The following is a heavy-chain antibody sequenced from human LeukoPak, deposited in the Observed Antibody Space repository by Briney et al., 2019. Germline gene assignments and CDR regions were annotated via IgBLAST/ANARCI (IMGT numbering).Heavy chain of an antibody. CDR2: IRYDGSNK. D-gene: IGHD2-2*01. CDR3: PRVYCSSTSCSYYYYYYMDV. J-gene: IGHJ6*03. CDR1: GFTFSSYG. V-gene: IGHV3-30*02. Sequence: GGSLRLSCAASGFTFSSYGMHWVRQSPGNGLEWLAFIRYDGSNKYYADSVKGRFTISRDNSKNTLYLQMNSLRAEDTAVYYCPRVYCSSTSCSYYYYYYMDVWGKGTTVTVSS.